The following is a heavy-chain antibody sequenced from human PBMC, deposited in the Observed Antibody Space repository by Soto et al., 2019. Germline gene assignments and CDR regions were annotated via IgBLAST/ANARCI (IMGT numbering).Heavy chain of an antibody. J-gene: IGHJ4*02. D-gene: IGHD3-16*01. CDR3: ARCNWFYGGGLDY. CDR2: IKQDGSEK. V-gene: IGHV3-7*01. Sequence: EVQLVESGGGLVQPGGSLRLSCAASGFTFSSYWMSWVRQAPGKGLEWVANIKQDGSEKYYVDSVKGRFTISRDNAKNPLYLQMNSLSAEDTAVYYCARCNWFYGGGLDYWGQGTLVTVSS. CDR1: GFTFSSYW.